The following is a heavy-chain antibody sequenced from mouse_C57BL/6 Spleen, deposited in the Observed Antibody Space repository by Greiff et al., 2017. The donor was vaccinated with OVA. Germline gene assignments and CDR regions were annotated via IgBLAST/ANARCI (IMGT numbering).Heavy chain of an antibody. CDR2: IDPETGGT. D-gene: IGHD1-1*01. CDR3: TRGSSTYAMDY. Sequence: LQESGAELVRPGASVTLSCKASGYTFTDYEMHWVKQTPVHGLEWIGAIDPETGGTAYNQKFKGKAILTADKSSSTAYMELRSLTSEDSAVYYCTRGSSTYAMDYWGQGTSVTVSS. CDR1: GYTFTDYE. V-gene: IGHV1-15*01. J-gene: IGHJ4*01.